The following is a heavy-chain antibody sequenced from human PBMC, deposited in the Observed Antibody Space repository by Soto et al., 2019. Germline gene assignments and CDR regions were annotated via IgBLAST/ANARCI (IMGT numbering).Heavy chain of an antibody. Sequence: PSETLSLTCTVSGGSVSSGSHYWSWIRQPPGKGLEWIGYIYYRGSTNYNPSLKSRVTISADTSKNQFSLKLSSVTAADTAVYYCARARGAATARDYWGQATLVTVSS. CDR2: IYYRGST. D-gene: IGHD6-13*01. J-gene: IGHJ4*02. CDR1: GGSVSSGSHY. CDR3: ARARGAATARDY. V-gene: IGHV4-61*01.